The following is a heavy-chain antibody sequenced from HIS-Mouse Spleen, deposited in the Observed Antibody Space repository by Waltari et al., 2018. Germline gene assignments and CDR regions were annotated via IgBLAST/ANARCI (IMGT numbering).Heavy chain of an antibody. CDR3: ARDLELDAFDI. CDR2: INSDGGST. Sequence: EVQLVESGGGLVQPGGSLRLPCAASGCTFRSYWMHWVRQAPGKGLVWVSRINSDGGSTSYADSVKGRFTISRDNAKNTLYLQMNSLRAEDTAVYYCARDLELDAFDIWGQGTMVTVSS. D-gene: IGHD1-1*01. V-gene: IGHV3-74*01. J-gene: IGHJ3*02. CDR1: GCTFRSYW.